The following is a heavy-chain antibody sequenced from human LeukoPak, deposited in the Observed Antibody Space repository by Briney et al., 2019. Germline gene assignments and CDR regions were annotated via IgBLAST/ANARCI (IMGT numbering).Heavy chain of an antibody. CDR2: IRYDGSNK. D-gene: IGHD5-18*01. V-gene: IGHV3-30*02. CDR3: AKRGVLSAGNTAMVISHYYMEV. Sequence: GGSLRLSCAASRFTFSSYGMHWVRQAPGKGLEWVAFIRYDGSNKYYADSVKGRFTISRDNCKNTLYLQMNSLRAEDTDVYYCAKRGVLSAGNTAMVISHYYMEVWGKGTTVPIPS. CDR1: RFTFSSYG. J-gene: IGHJ6*03.